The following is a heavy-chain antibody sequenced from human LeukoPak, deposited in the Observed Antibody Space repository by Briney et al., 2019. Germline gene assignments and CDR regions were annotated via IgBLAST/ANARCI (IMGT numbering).Heavy chain of an antibody. V-gene: IGHV3-23*01. CDR3: AKCRSLSPAAAINY. CDR1: GFTFSTFA. D-gene: IGHD2-2*01. Sequence: PGGSLRVSCAASGFTFSTFALNWVRQGPGKGLEWVSPISGSGDSTYYLESVKGRFTISRDNSENTLYLQMNSLRADDTAVYYCAKCRSLSPAAAINYWGQGTLVTVSS. CDR2: ISGSGDST. J-gene: IGHJ4*02.